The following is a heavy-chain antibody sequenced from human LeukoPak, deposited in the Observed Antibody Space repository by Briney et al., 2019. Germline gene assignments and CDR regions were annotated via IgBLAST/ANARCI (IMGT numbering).Heavy chain of an antibody. CDR2: IYYSGST. D-gene: IGHD6-13*01. J-gene: IGHJ4*02. Sequence: SETLSLTCIVSGGSISSSSYYWGWIRQPPGKGLEWIGSIYYSGSTYYNPSLKSRVTISVDTSKNQFSLKLSSVTAADTAVYYCARGVAAAGSVPFDYWGQGTLVTVSS. V-gene: IGHV4-39*07. CDR1: GGSISSSSYY. CDR3: ARGVAAAGSVPFDY.